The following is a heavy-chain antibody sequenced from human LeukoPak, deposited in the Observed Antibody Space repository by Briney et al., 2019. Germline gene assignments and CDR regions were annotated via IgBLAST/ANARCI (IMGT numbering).Heavy chain of an antibody. CDR3: AKGQAELLSLYYYYGMDV. V-gene: IGHV3-23*01. J-gene: IGHJ6*02. Sequence: GGSLRLSCAASGFTFSSYWMTWVRQAPGKGLEWVSAISGSGGSTYYAASVKGRFTISRDNSKNTLYLQMNSLRAEDTAVYYCAKGQAELLSLYYYYGMDVWGQGTTVTVSS. CDR2: ISGSGGST. CDR1: GFTFSSYW. D-gene: IGHD1-26*01.